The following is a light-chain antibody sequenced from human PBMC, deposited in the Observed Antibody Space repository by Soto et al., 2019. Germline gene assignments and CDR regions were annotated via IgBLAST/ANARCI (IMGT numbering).Light chain of an antibody. Sequence: DIQLTHSPSLLSASVGDTGTLPCRASQALSNYLAWYQQKPGKAPKLLIYAASTLQSGVPSRFSGSGSGTDFTLTISSLQPEDFATYYCQQLERYPSTFGGGTTGDIK. CDR2: AAS. CDR3: QQLERYPST. J-gene: IGKJ4*01. V-gene: IGKV1-9*01. CDR1: QALSNY.